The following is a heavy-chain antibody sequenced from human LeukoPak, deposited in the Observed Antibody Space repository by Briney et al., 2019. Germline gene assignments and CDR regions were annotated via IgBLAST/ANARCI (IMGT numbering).Heavy chain of an antibody. J-gene: IGHJ4*02. CDR3: AKDSRSGSFDY. Sequence: SETLSLTCTVSGGSISSYYWSWIRQPPGKGLEWIGYIYTSGSTYYNPTLKSRVTISVDTSKNQFSLKLSSVTAADTAVYYCAKDSRSGSFDYWGQGTLVTVSS. CDR1: GGSISSYY. V-gene: IGHV4-4*09. D-gene: IGHD3-22*01. CDR2: IYTSGST.